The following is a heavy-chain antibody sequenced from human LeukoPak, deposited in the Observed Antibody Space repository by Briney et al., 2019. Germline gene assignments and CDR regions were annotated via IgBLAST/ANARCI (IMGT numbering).Heavy chain of an antibody. V-gene: IGHV4-31*03. J-gene: IGHJ4*02. D-gene: IGHD3-22*01. CDR1: GGSISSGGYY. Sequence: SETLSLTCTVSGGSISSGGYYWSWIRQHPGKGLEWIGYIYYSGSTYYNPSPKSRVTISVDTSKNQSSLKLSSVTAAETAVYYCARVRYDSSGSYFDYSGQGTLVTVSS. CDR2: IYYSGST. CDR3: ARVRYDSSGSYFDY.